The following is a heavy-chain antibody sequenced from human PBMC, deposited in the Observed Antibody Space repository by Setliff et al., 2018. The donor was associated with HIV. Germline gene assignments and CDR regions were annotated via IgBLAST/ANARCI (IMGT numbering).Heavy chain of an antibody. J-gene: IGHJ6*03. CDR3: AREASIHALDPLGVGARSPGSYYMDV. CDR2: ISVYNGNT. Sequence: ASVKVSCKASGYIFTSHGISWVRQAPGQGLEWMGWISVYNGNTKYAQKFQGRVTMTRDTSTRTADMELRRLSSDDTAVYYCAREASIHALDPLGVGARSPGSYYMDVWGKGTTVTVSS. CDR1: GYIFTSHG. V-gene: IGHV1-18*01. D-gene: IGHD1-26*01.